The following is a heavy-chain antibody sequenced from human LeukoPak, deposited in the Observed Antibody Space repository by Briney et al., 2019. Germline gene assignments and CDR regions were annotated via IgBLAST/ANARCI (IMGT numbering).Heavy chain of an antibody. CDR1: GASISSGGYY. V-gene: IGHV4-31*03. J-gene: IGHJ4*02. D-gene: IGHD3-22*01. CDR2: IYYSGST. Sequence: PSQTLSLTCTVSGASISSGGYYWSWLRQHPGKGLEWIGYIYYSGSTYYNPSLKSRVTISVDTSKNQFSLKLSSVTAADTAVYYCASHAMIVVVWGQGTLVTVSS. CDR3: ASHAMIVVV.